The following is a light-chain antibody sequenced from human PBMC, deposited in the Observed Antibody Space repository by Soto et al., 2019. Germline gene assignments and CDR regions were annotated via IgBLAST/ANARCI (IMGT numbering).Light chain of an antibody. J-gene: IGKJ1*01. CDR3: HQYNNWPT. V-gene: IGKV3-15*01. CDR1: QSVSSN. Sequence: EIVMTQSPATLSVSLGERATLSCRASQSVSSNLAWYQQKPGQAPRLLIYGASTRATGIPARFSGSGSGTEFTLTISSLQSEDFAVYYCHQYNNWPTFGQGTKVEIK. CDR2: GAS.